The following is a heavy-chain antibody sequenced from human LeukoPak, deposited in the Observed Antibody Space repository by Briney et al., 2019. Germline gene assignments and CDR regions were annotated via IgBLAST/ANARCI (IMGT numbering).Heavy chain of an antibody. V-gene: IGHV3-74*01. CDR2: TNRDGSST. CDR1: AFTFSRYW. D-gene: IGHD3-3*01. Sequence: GGALRLSRVASAFTFSRYWMHWTRQAPGKRPVWLARTNRDGSSTAYADSVKGRFTISKDNAKNTLYPLMNSLRAEDTAVYYCARDSVEWYIFDYWGQGTLVTVSS. CDR3: ARDSVEWYIFDY. J-gene: IGHJ4*02.